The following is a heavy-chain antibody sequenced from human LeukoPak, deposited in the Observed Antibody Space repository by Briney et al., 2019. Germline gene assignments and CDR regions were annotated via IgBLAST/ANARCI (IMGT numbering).Heavy chain of an antibody. Sequence: GGSLRLSCAASGFTFSSYAMSWVRQAPGKGLEWVSAISGSGGSTYYADSVKGRFTISRDNAKNSLYLQMNSLRAEDTAVYYCARKAAAWGIAVAGTGPYYFDYWGQGTLVTVSS. CDR3: ARKAAAWGIAVAGTGPYYFDY. CDR2: ISGSGGST. D-gene: IGHD6-19*01. CDR1: GFTFSSYA. V-gene: IGHV3-23*01. J-gene: IGHJ4*02.